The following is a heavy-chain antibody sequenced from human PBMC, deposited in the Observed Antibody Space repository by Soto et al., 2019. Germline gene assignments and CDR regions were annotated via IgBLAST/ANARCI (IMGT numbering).Heavy chain of an antibody. Sequence: PSETLSLTCTVSGGSISSYYWSWIRQPPGKGLEWIGYIYNSGSTNYNPSLKSRVTVSVDTSNNQFSLKLSSVTAADTAVYYCARGGSHYDSSGYYFYWGQGTLVTVSS. CDR2: IYNSGST. D-gene: IGHD3-22*01. CDR3: ARGGSHYDSSGYYFY. J-gene: IGHJ4*02. CDR1: GGSISSYY. V-gene: IGHV4-59*01.